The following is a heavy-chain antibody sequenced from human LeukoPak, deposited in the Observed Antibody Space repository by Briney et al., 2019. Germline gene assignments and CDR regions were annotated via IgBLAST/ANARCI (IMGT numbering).Heavy chain of an antibody. CDR3: ARGIGFYGSGSYHLDY. V-gene: IGHV3-48*02. J-gene: IGHJ4*02. CDR2: ISASTSTK. D-gene: IGHD3-10*01. CDR1: GFTFSSYS. Sequence: PGGSLRLSCAASGFTFSSYSMNWVRQAPGKGLEWVSYISASTSTKYYADSVKGRFTISRDNAKTSLYLQMNSLRDEDTAVYYCARGIGFYGSGSYHLDYWGQGTQVTVSS.